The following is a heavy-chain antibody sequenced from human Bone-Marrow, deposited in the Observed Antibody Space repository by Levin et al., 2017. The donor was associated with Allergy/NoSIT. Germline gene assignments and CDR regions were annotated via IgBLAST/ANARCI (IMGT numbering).Heavy chain of an antibody. CDR2: IYYSGST. Sequence: SETLSLTCTVSGGSISSYYWTWIRQPPGKGLEWIGYIYYSGSTNYNPSLTSRVTISVDTSKNQFSLRLSSVTAADTAVYYCSREDTMVLDIWGKGTMVTVSS. V-gene: IGHV4-59*01. CDR3: SREDTMVLDI. J-gene: IGHJ3*02. D-gene: IGHD3-10*01. CDR1: GGSISSYY.